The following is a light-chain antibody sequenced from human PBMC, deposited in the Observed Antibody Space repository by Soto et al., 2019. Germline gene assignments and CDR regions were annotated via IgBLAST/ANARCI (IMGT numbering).Light chain of an antibody. CDR1: QDISNY. CDR2: GAS. V-gene: IGKV1-39*01. Sequence: DIQMTQSPSSLSASVGDRVTITCQASQDISNYLNWYQQKPGKAPKLLIYGASSLQSGVPSRFSGNGSGTDFTLTIRSLQPEDFGTYYCQQLNSFPITFGQGTRLEIK. J-gene: IGKJ5*01. CDR3: QQLNSFPIT.